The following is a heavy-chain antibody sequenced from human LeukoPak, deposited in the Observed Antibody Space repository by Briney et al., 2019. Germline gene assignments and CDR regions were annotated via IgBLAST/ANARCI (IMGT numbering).Heavy chain of an antibody. J-gene: IGHJ4*02. D-gene: IGHD3-22*01. V-gene: IGHV1-46*01. CDR1: GYTFTSYY. Sequence: GALVKISCKASGYTFTSYYVHWVRQAPGQGLEWMGIINPSAGGTQYAQNFQGRVTMTRDTSTNTVYMELTSLRSEDTAVYFCARDWGNIRAYSWGSYFDYWGQGTLVTVSS. CDR2: INPSAGGT. CDR3: ARDWGNIRAYSWGSYFDY.